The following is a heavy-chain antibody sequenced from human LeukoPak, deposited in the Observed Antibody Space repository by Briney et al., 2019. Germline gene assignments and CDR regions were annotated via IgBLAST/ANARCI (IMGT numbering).Heavy chain of an antibody. D-gene: IGHD3-10*01. V-gene: IGHV3-23*01. CDR1: GFTFSSYV. CDR3: ARGFRI. Sequence: GGSLRLSCAASGFTFSSYVMSWVRQAPGKGLEWVSAISGSGGSTYYAVSVKGRFTISRDKSKNTLSLQMNILRAEDTAVYYCARGFRIWGQGTLVTVSS. J-gene: IGHJ4*02. CDR2: ISGSGGST.